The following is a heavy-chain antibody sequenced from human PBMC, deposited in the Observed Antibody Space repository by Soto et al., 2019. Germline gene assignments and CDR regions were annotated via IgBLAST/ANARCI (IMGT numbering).Heavy chain of an antibody. CDR2: ISYDGSNK. CDR3: AKVVTTVTRGDY. Sequence: QVQLVESGGGVVQPGRSLRLSCAASGFTFSSYGMHWVRQAPGKGLEWVAVISYDGSNKYYADSVKGRFTISRDNSKNTLYLQMNSLRAEDTAVYYCAKVVTTVTRGDYWGQGTLVTVSS. J-gene: IGHJ4*02. V-gene: IGHV3-30*18. CDR1: GFTFSSYG. D-gene: IGHD4-17*01.